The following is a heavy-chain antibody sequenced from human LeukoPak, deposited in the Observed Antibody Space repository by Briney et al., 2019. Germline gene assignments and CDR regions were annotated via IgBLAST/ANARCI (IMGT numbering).Heavy chain of an antibody. J-gene: IGHJ4*02. D-gene: IGHD6-13*01. CDR3: AREEDLWAAAGTIDY. V-gene: IGHV1-69*04. CDR2: IIPIFGIA. Sequence: SVKVSCKASGGTFTSYAISWVRQAPGQGLEWRGRIIPIFGIANYAQKFQGRVTITADKSTSTAYMELSSLRSEDTAVYYCAREEDLWAAAGTIDYWGQGALVTVSS. CDR1: GGTFTSYA.